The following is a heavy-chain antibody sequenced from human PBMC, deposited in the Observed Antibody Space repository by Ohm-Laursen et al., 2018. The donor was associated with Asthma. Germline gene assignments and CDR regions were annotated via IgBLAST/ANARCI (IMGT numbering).Heavy chain of an antibody. J-gene: IGHJ3*01. V-gene: IGHV3-23*01. Sequence: SLRLSCSASGFTFSNYHMCWVRQAPGKGLEWVSCLSGPGTKTYNVDSVTGRFTISRDNSKNTMYLQMNSLRADDTAVYYCAKPISTGTTWGHDFDVWDQGTMVTVST. D-gene: IGHD4-17*01. CDR3: AKPISTGTTWGHDFDV. CDR2: LSGPGTKT. CDR1: GFTFSNYH.